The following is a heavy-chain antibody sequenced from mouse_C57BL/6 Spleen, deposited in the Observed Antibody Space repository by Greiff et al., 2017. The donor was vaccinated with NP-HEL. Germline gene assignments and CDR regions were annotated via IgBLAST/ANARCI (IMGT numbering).Heavy chain of an antibody. CDR3: ARALNGSSSFAY. Sequence: QVQLQQPGAELVKPGASVKMSCKASGYTFTSYWITWVKQRPGQGLEWIGDIYPGSGSTNYNEKFKSKATLTVDTSSSTAYMQRSSLTSEDSAVYYCARALNGSSSFAYWGQGTLVTVSA. V-gene: IGHV1-55*01. D-gene: IGHD1-1*01. J-gene: IGHJ3*01. CDR1: GYTFTSYW. CDR2: IYPGSGST.